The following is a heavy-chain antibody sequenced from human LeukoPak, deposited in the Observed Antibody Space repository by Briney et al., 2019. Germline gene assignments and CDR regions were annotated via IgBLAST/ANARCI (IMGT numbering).Heavy chain of an antibody. CDR2: IIPIFGTA. V-gene: IGHV1-69*13. CDR1: GGTFSSYA. J-gene: IGHJ5*02. Sequence: SVKVSCKASGGTFSSYAISWVRQAPGQGLEWMGGIIPIFGTANYAQKFQVRVTITADESTSTAYMELSSLRSEDTAVYYCARFFYGSGGRNWFDPWGQGTLVTVSS. D-gene: IGHD3-10*01. CDR3: ARFFYGSGGRNWFDP.